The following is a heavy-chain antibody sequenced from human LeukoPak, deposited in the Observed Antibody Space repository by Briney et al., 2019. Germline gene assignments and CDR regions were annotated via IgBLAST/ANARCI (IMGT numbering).Heavy chain of an antibody. D-gene: IGHD4-23*01. CDR1: GYTFITYW. J-gene: IGHJ3*02. CDR3: ARPDDYGGKPAAFDI. Sequence: KRGESLKISCKASGYTFITYWIGWVRQMPGKGLEWMGIIYPGDSDTRYSPSFQGQVTISADKSISTAYLHWSSLKASDTALYYCARPDDYGGKPAAFDIWGQGTLVTVSS. V-gene: IGHV5-51*01. CDR2: IYPGDSDT.